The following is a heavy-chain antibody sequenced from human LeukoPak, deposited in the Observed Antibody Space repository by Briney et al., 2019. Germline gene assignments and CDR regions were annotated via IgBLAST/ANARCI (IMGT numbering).Heavy chain of an antibody. CDR2: IYYSGST. CDR1: GGSISSGGYS. CDR3: ASLGFVGFRSHDVDY. Sequence: SETLSLTCTVSGGSISSGGYSWRWIRQHPGKGLEWIGYIYYSGSTCYNPSLKSRVTISVDTSKNQFSLKLSSVTAAGTAVYYCASLGFVGFRSHDVDYWGQGTLVTVSS. D-gene: IGHD3-10*01. V-gene: IGHV4-31*03. J-gene: IGHJ4*02.